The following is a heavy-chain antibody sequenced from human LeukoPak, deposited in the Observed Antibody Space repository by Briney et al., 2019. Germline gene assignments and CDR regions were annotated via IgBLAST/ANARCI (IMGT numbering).Heavy chain of an antibody. V-gene: IGHV3-9*01. D-gene: IGHD2-2*01. CDR1: GFTFDDYD. J-gene: IGHJ3*01. Sequence: GGSLRLSCAASGFTFDDYDLHWVRQVPGKGLEWVSGISWNSVNIAYADSVRGRFTISRDNDKNSLYLQMNSLKVADTALYYCVKLHCSSTACFAGSFDVWGQGTMVTVSS. CDR3: VKLHCSSTACFAGSFDV. CDR2: ISWNSVNI.